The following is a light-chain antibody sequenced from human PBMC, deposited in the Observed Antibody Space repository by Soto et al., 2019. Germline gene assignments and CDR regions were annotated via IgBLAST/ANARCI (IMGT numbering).Light chain of an antibody. Sequence: QSVLTQPPSVSGAPGQRVTISCTGGNSNIGAGYDVHWYQQLRGTAPKVLIYGNINRPSGVPDRFSASKSGTSASLAITGLQAGDEADYYCQSYDSKLSGYVFGTGTKLTVL. CDR1: NSNIGAGYD. CDR2: GNI. V-gene: IGLV1-40*01. CDR3: QSYDSKLSGYV. J-gene: IGLJ1*01.